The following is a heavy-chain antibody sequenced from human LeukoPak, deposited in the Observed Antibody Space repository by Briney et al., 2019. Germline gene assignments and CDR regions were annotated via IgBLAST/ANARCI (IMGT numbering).Heavy chain of an antibody. J-gene: IGHJ6*02. CDR2: IYYSGST. Sequence: SETLPLTCTVSGGSISSYYWSWIRQPPGKGLEWIGYIYYSGSTNYNPSLKSRVTISVDTSKNQFSLKLSSVTAADTAVYYCARTRGYNYGFYGMDVWGQGTTVTVSS. V-gene: IGHV4-59*01. CDR1: GGSISSYY. CDR3: ARTRGYNYGFYGMDV. D-gene: IGHD5-18*01.